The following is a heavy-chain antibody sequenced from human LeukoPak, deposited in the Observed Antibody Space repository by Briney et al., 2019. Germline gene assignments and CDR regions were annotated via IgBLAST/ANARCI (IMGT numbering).Heavy chain of an antibody. J-gene: IGHJ1*01. D-gene: IGHD1-26*01. CDR2: IYYSGST. V-gene: IGHV4-59*08. Sequence: SETLSLTCTVSGGSISSFHWSWIRQPPEKGLEWIGYIYYSGSTNYNPSLKSRVTISVDASKNQFSLKLSSVTAADTAVYYCATLAVGAGGPEFQHRGQGSLVTVSS. CDR1: GGSISSFH. CDR3: ATLAVGAGGPEFQH.